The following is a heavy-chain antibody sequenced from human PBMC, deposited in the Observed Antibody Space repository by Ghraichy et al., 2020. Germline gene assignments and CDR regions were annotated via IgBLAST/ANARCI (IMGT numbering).Heavy chain of an antibody. D-gene: IGHD5-24*01. CDR1: GYTFTSYY. J-gene: IGHJ4*02. V-gene: IGHV1-46*01. Sequence: ASVKVSCKASGYTFTSYYMHWVRQAPGQGLEWMGIINPSGGSTSYAQKFQGRVTMTRDTSTSTVYMELSSLRSEDTAVYYCALRWLQFRGIDYWGQGTLVTVSS. CDR3: ALRWLQFRGIDY. CDR2: INPSGGST.